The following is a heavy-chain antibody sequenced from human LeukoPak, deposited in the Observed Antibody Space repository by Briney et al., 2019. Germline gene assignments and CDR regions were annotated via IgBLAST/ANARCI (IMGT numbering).Heavy chain of an antibody. J-gene: IGHJ4*02. CDR1: GSPFIEYS. CDR3: ARDHNYAFDN. CDR2: IGIDSGNT. V-gene: IGHV3-48*01. Sequence: GGSLRLSCTASGSPFIEYSMNWVRQVPGKGLEWIAYIGIDSGNTKYADSVRGRFTISADKTKNSLYLQMNSLRVDDTAVYYCARDHNYAFDNWGQGTLVSVAS. D-gene: IGHD1-1*01.